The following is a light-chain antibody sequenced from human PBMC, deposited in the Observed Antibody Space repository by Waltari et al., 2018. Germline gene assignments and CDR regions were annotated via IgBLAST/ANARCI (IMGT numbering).Light chain of an antibody. CDR3: QLYYGDSLT. J-gene: IGKJ4*01. V-gene: IGKV1-NL1*01. Sequence: DIQMTQSPSSLSASVGDTVTITCRASQGISNSLAWYQQKPGEAPKLLLSAASRLESGVPSRFRGSGSGTDYTLTIGRLQPEDLATYFCQLYYGDSLTFGGGTKVEIK. CDR1: QGISNS. CDR2: AAS.